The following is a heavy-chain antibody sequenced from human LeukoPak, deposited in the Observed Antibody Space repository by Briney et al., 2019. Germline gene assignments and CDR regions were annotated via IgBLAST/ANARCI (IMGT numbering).Heavy chain of an antibody. Sequence: SETLSLTCTVSGGSISSGDYYWSWIRQPPGKGLEWIGYIYYSGSTYYNPSLKSRVTISVDTSKNQFSLKLSSVTAADTAVYYCAREVSRWPYYFDYWGQGTWSPSPQ. CDR3: AREVSRWPYYFDY. D-gene: IGHD4-23*01. CDR2: IYYSGST. CDR1: GGSISSGDYY. V-gene: IGHV4-30-4*01. J-gene: IGHJ4*02.